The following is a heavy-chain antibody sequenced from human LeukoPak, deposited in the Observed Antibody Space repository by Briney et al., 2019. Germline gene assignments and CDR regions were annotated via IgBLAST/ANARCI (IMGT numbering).Heavy chain of an antibody. V-gene: IGHV3-64D*06. CDR3: VRGTGY. Sequence: GGSLRLSCSVSGFTFSTYVMHWVRQAPGKGLEYVSAISSNGDNTYYADSVKGRFTISRDNSKNTLYPQMSSLRPDDTAVYFCVRGTGYWGQGTLVTVSS. CDR2: ISSNGDNT. CDR1: GFTFSTYV. J-gene: IGHJ4*02.